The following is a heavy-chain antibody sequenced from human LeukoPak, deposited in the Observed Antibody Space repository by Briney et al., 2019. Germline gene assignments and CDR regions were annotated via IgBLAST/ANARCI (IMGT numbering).Heavy chain of an antibody. V-gene: IGHV1-69*04. J-gene: IGHJ6*02. CDR1: GGTFSSYA. CDR3: ATAMVRGVILSPPDYYYGMDV. D-gene: IGHD3-10*01. Sequence: SVKVSCKASGGTFSSYAISWVRQAPGQGLEWMGRVIPILGIANYAQKFQGRVTITADKSTSTAYMELSSQRSEDTAVYYCATAMVRGVILSPPDYYYGMDVWGQGTTVTVSS. CDR2: VIPILGIA.